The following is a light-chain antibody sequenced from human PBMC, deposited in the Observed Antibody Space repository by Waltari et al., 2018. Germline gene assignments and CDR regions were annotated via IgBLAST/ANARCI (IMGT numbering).Light chain of an antibody. CDR2: EVT. J-gene: IGLJ1*01. V-gene: IGLV2-23*02. Sequence: QSGLTQPASVSGSPGPSITVSCTGTSSDVGYYNLVSWYQQYPGKAPRLMVYEVTKRTSGVSDRFFGSKSGNTASLTISGLQSEDEADYYCCSYAGLGIYVFGTGTKVTVL. CDR3: CSYAGLGIYV. CDR1: SSDVGYYNL.